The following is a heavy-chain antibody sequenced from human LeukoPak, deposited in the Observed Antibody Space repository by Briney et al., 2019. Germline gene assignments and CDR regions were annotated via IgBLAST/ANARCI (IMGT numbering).Heavy chain of an antibody. CDR3: ARGSPGYCSSTSCYSPDHNWFDP. CDR1: GYSFTSYW. J-gene: IGHJ5*02. Sequence: GESLKISCKGSGYSFTSYWIGWVRQMPRKGLEWMGIIYPGDSGTRYSPSFQGQVPISADKSISTAYLQWSSLKASDTAMYYCARGSPGYCSSTSCYSPDHNWFDPWGQGTLVTVSS. V-gene: IGHV5-51*01. CDR2: IYPGDSGT. D-gene: IGHD2-2*03.